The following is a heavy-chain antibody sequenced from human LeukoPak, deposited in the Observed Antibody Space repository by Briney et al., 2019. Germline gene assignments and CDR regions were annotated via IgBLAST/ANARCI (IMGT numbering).Heavy chain of an antibody. CDR1: GDSVSSNTAA. J-gene: IGHJ3*02. D-gene: IGHD6-19*01. V-gene: IGHV6-1*01. Sequence: KTSQTLPLTCAISGDSVSSNTAAWNWIRQSPSRGLEWLGRTFYRFNWYDDYAASVKSRITINPDTSKNQFSLHLKSVTPEDTAVYYCAREVAGTWAFDIWGQGTRVTVSS. CDR2: TFYRFNWYD. CDR3: AREVAGTWAFDI.